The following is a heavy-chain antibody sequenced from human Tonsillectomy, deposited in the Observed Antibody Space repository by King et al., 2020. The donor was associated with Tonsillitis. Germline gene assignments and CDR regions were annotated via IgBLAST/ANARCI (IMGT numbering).Heavy chain of an antibody. CDR2: ISYDGNDK. J-gene: IGHJ3*02. CDR3: AKGKSSTWLFDAFDI. D-gene: IGHD6-13*01. V-gene: IGHV3-30*18. CDR1: GFTFNKYG. Sequence: VQLVESGGGVVQPGRSLRLSCAASGFTFNKYGMHWVRQAPGKGLEWVAVISYDGNDKDYGDSVKGRFTISRDNSKNTLYLQMNSLRVEDTAVYFCAKGKSSTWLFDAFDIWGQGKRVTVSS.